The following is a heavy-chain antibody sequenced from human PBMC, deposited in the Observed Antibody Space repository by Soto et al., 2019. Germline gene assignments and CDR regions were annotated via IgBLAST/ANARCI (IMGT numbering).Heavy chain of an antibody. CDR2: INPNSGGT. CDR3: ARVAPYYDSSGYSFHFDY. V-gene: IGHV1-2*04. J-gene: IGHJ4*02. CDR1: GYTFTGYY. D-gene: IGHD3-22*01. Sequence: ASVKVSCKASGYTFTGYYMHWVRQAPGQGLEWMGWINPNSGGTNYAQKFQGWVTMTRDTSISTAYMELSRLRSDDTAVYYCARVAPYYDSSGYSFHFDYWGQGTLVTVSS.